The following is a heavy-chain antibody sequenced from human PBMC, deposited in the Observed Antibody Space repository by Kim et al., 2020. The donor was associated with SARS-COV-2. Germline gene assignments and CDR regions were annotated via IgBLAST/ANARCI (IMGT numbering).Heavy chain of an antibody. CDR2: ISSSSSYI. CDR3: ARDPSPDILTGYSPIRAHN. J-gene: IGHJ4*02. V-gene: IGHV3-21*01. Sequence: GGSLRLSCAASGFTFSSYSMNWVRQAPGKGLEWVSSISSSSSYIYYADSVKGRFTISRDNAKNSLYLQMNSLRAEDTAVYYCARDPSPDILTGYSPIRAHNWGQGTLVTVSS. CDR1: GFTFSSYS. D-gene: IGHD3-9*01.